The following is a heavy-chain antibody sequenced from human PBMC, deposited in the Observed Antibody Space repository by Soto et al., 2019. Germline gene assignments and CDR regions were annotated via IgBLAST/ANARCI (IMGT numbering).Heavy chain of an antibody. J-gene: IGHJ4*02. Sequence: GGSLRLSCAASGFTFSSYAMSWVRQAPGKGLEWVSAISGSGGSTYYADSVKGRFTISRDNSKNTLYLQMNSLRAEDTAVYYCAKVSRVDYYGSGSSAGTLDYWGQGTLVTVSS. CDR3: AKVSRVDYYGSGSSAGTLDY. CDR2: ISGSGGST. CDR1: GFTFSSYA. D-gene: IGHD3-10*01. V-gene: IGHV3-23*01.